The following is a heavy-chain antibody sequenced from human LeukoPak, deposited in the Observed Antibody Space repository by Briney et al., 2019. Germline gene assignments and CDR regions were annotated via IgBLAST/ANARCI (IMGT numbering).Heavy chain of an antibody. CDR1: GFTFSSYG. CDR2: ISYDGSNK. V-gene: IGHV3-30*18. CDR3: AKGLYDILTGYYPLFDF. Sequence: WRSLRLSCAASGFTFSSYGMHWVCQAPRQGLEWVAVISYDGSNKHYADSVKGGFTISRDNSKNTLYLQMNSLRAEDTAVYYCAKGLYDILTGYYPLFDFWGQGTLVPVSS. D-gene: IGHD3-9*01. J-gene: IGHJ4*02.